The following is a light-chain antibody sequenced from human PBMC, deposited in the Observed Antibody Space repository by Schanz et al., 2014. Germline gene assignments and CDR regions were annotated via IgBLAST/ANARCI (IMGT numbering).Light chain of an antibody. CDR2: DVS. CDR1: SSDVGGYNY. Sequence: QSALTQPASVSASPGQSITISCTGTSSDVGGYNYVSWYQQYPGKAPKLIIYDVSNRPSGVSNRFSGSRSGNTASLTISGLQAEDEADYYCSSYTSSSTLVFGGGTKL. J-gene: IGLJ2*01. V-gene: IGLV2-14*01. CDR3: SSYTSSSTLV.